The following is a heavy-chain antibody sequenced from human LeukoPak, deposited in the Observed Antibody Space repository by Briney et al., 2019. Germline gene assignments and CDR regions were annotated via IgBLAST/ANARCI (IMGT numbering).Heavy chain of an antibody. CDR3: ARGLPGIAAAGTQKFDY. Sequence: ASVKVSCKASGYTFTAYYIHWLRQAPGQGLEWMGWINPNSGATKYAQEFQDRVTVTRDTSVGTAYMESPGLRSDDTAVYYCARGLPGIAAAGTQKFDYWGQGTLVTVSS. CDR2: INPNSGAT. V-gene: IGHV1-2*02. D-gene: IGHD6-13*01. CDR1: GYTFTAYY. J-gene: IGHJ4*02.